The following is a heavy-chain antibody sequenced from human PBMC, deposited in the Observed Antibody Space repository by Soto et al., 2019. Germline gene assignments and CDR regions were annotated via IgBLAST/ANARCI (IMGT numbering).Heavy chain of an antibody. CDR1: GYTFTNYD. V-gene: IGHV1-8*01. CDR3: ARGRRDYYDSGDWVPLAY. CDR2: MNPDSGDT. D-gene: IGHD3-22*01. J-gene: IGHJ4*02. Sequence: QVQLVQSGAEVKKPGASVKVSCKASGYTFTNYDINWVRQATGQGLEWMGWMNPDSGDTRYAQEFQGRATMTRDTSISTADMELSSLRSEDTAVYYCARGRRDYYDSGDWVPLAYWGQGTLVIVSS.